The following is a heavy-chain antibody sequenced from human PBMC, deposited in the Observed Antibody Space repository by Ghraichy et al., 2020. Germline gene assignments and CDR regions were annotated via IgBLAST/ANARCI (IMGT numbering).Heavy chain of an antibody. Sequence: TGIYATDGRAFYAESVKGRFTISRDSSKNTVYLQLNSLRADDTAVYYCATGGSGTALITLDCWGQGTLVTVSS. J-gene: IGHJ4*02. D-gene: IGHD1-1*01. CDR2: IYATDGRA. CDR3: ATGGSGTALITLDC. V-gene: IGHV3-23*01.